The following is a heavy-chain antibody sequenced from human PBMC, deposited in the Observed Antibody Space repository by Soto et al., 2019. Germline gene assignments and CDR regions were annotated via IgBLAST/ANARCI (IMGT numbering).Heavy chain of an antibody. Sequence: QVQLVESGGGVVQPGRALRLSCAASGFSFNTSGMHWVRESPGTGLEWVAVIAFDGSQEFYGDSVRGRFTISRDTSKNTLCLQMKSLTPEDTTVYYCATKVRVTNYLYYGMDVWGQGTMVTVSS. CDR3: ATKVRVTNYLYYGMDV. V-gene: IGHV3-30*03. D-gene: IGHD2-21*02. CDR2: IAFDGSQE. J-gene: IGHJ6*02. CDR1: GFSFNTSG.